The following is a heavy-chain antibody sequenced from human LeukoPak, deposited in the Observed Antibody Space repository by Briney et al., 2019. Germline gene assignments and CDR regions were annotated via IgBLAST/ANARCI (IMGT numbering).Heavy chain of an antibody. Sequence: GGSLRLSCTTSGFTFGDFAINWVRQAPGEGLEWVGFIRRNADGGAPQYSAAVKDKFTISRDNHKSIGNLQMNSLKTEDTAVYYCTRSYTTGQYGLDYWGQGTLVTVSS. J-gene: IGHJ4*02. V-gene: IGHV3-49*04. CDR3: TRSYTTGQYGLDY. CDR1: GFTFGDFA. D-gene: IGHD3-16*02. CDR2: IRRNADGGAP.